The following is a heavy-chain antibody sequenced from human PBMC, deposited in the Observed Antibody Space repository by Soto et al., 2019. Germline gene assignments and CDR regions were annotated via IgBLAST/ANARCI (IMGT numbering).Heavy chain of an antibody. CDR2: ISAGGGST. CDR3: AKGYDFWSGDVSSAFDY. Sequence: EVQLVESGGGLVKPGGSLRLSCAASGFTFSSYAMSWVRQAPGQGLEWVSGISAGGGSTSYADSVKGRFTISRDNSKNTLYLQMNSLKADDTAVYYCAKGYDFWSGDVSSAFDYWGQGTLVTVSS. CDR1: GFTFSSYA. J-gene: IGHJ4*02. V-gene: IGHV3-23*04. D-gene: IGHD3-3*01.